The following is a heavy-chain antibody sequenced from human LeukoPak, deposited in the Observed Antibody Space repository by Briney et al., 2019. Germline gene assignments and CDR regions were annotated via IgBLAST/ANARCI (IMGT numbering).Heavy chain of an antibody. CDR2: IVVGSGNT. CDR3: AGGVSGSYYSSHYYYYGMDV. V-gene: IGHV1-58*01. J-gene: IGHJ6*02. Sequence: GTSVKVSCKASGFTFTSSAVQWVRQARGQRLEWIGWIVVGSGNTNYAQKFQERVTITRDMSTSTAYMELSSLRSEDTAVYYCAGGVSGSYYSSHYYYYGMDVWGQGTTVTVSS. CDR1: GFTFTSSA. D-gene: IGHD3-10*01.